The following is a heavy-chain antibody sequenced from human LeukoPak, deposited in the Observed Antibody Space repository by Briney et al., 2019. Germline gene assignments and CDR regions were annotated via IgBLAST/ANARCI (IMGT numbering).Heavy chain of an antibody. CDR2: INHGGST. Sequence: NTSETLSLTCAVYGGSFSGFYWSWIRQPPGKGLEWIGEINHGGSTNYNPSLRSRVTISVDTSRNHFSLKLSSVTAADTAVYYCARQNEYRDFWSGYSYYFDYWGQGTLVTVSS. V-gene: IGHV4-34*01. CDR3: ARQNEYRDFWSGYSYYFDY. D-gene: IGHD3-3*01. CDR1: GGSFSGFY. J-gene: IGHJ4*02.